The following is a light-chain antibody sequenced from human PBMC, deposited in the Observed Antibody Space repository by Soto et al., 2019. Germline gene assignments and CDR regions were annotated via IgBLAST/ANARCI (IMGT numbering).Light chain of an antibody. Sequence: IQLTQSPSSLSASVGDRVTITCRASQGISSYLAWYQQKPGKAPKLLIYAASTLQSGVPSRFSGSGSGTDFTLTISSLQPEDFATYYCQQLNAFPRGCTFGPGTKVDIK. CDR1: QGISSY. CDR3: QQLNAFPRGCT. CDR2: AAS. J-gene: IGKJ3*01. V-gene: IGKV1-9*01.